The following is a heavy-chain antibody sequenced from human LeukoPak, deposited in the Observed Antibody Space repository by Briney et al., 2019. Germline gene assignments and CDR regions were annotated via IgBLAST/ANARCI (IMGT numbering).Heavy chain of an antibody. Sequence: SETLSLTCAVSGGSISSGGYSWSWIRQPPGKGLEWIGYIYHSGSTYYNPSLKSRVTISVDRSKNQFSLKLSSVTAADTAVYYCARGGYSYGLPCDYWGQGTLVTVSS. CDR2: IYHSGST. CDR1: GGSISSGGYS. D-gene: IGHD5-18*01. J-gene: IGHJ4*02. CDR3: ARGGYSYGLPCDY. V-gene: IGHV4-30-2*01.